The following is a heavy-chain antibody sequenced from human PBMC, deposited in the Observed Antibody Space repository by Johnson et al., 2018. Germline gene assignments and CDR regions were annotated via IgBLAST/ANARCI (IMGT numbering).Heavy chain of an antibody. CDR3: ARDGNVFDI. D-gene: IGHD1-26*01. CDR1: GFTFSRYS. J-gene: IGHJ3*02. Sequence: VQLVESGGGLVQTGGSLRLSCAASGFTFSRYSMNWVRQAPGKGLEWLSYISSSGSSIYYADSVKGRFTISRDNAKNSLFRQMNSLRAADTAGYYCARDGNVFDIWGQGTVVTVSS. CDR2: ISSSGSSI. V-gene: IGHV3-48*01.